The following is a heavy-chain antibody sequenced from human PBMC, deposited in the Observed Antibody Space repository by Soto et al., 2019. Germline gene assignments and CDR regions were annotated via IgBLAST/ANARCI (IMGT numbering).Heavy chain of an antibody. CDR3: AKDPLTMVRGVTVNGMDV. V-gene: IGHV3-23*01. CDR2: ISGSGGST. D-gene: IGHD3-10*01. Sequence: GGSLRLSCAASGFTFSSYAMSWVRQAPGKGLEWVSAISGSGGSTYYADSVKGRFTISRDNSKNTLYLQMNSLRAEDTAVYYCAKDPLTMVRGVTVNGMDVWGQGTTVTVSS. J-gene: IGHJ6*02. CDR1: GFTFSSYA.